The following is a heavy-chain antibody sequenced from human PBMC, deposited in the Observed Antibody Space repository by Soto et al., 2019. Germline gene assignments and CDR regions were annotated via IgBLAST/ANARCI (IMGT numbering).Heavy chain of an antibody. CDR1: GGSFSGYY. J-gene: IGHJ4*02. V-gene: IGHV4-34*01. D-gene: IGHD6-19*01. CDR2: INHSGST. CDR3: AAAVAGTSDAFDY. Sequence: SETLSLTCAVYGGSFSGYYWSWIRQPPGKGLEWIGEINHSGSTNYNPSLKSRVTISVDTSKNQFSLKLSSVTAADTAVYYCAAAVAGTSDAFDYWGQGTLVTVS.